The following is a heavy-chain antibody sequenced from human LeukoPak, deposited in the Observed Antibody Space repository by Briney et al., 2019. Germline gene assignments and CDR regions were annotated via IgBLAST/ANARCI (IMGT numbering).Heavy chain of an antibody. V-gene: IGHV3-23*01. D-gene: IGHD3-22*01. CDR1: GFTFSSYA. Sequence: GGSLRLSCAASGFTFSSYAMSWVRQAPGKGLEWVSAISGSGGSTYYADSVKGRFTISRDNSKNMLYLQMNSLRAEDTAVYYCAKLGGGITMIVVVNYYYMDVWGKGTTVTVSS. CDR2: ISGSGGST. CDR3: AKLGGGITMIVVVNYYYMDV. J-gene: IGHJ6*03.